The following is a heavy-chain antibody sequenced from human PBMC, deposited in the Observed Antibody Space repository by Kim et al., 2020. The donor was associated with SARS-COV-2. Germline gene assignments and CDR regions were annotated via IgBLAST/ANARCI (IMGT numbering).Heavy chain of an antibody. Sequence: SRVTISVDTSKNQFSLKLSSVTAADTAVYYCARERGTMIVVVISDAFDIWGQGTMVTVSS. D-gene: IGHD3-22*01. J-gene: IGHJ3*02. V-gene: IGHV4-39*07. CDR3: ARERGTMIVVVISDAFDI.